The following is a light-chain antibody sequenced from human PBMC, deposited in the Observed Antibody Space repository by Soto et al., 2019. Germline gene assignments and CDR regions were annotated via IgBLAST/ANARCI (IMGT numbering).Light chain of an antibody. Sequence: SVLTQPASVSGSPGQSISISCTGTSSDVGGYKYVSWYQQHPGKAPKLLIYEVSNRPSGVSNRFSGSKSGNMASVTISGLQAEDEADYYCSSYTSTNTQVFGTGTKVTVL. CDR1: SSDVGGYKY. V-gene: IGLV2-14*01. CDR2: EVS. J-gene: IGLJ1*01. CDR3: SSYTSTNTQV.